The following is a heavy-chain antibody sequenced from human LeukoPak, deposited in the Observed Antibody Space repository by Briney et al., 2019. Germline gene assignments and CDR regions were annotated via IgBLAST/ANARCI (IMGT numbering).Heavy chain of an antibody. V-gene: IGHV4-34*01. CDR2: IYYSGST. CDR1: GGSFSGYY. CDR3: ARRAAYYDILTGYPGPFDY. D-gene: IGHD3-9*01. J-gene: IGHJ4*02. Sequence: SETLSLTCAVYGGSFSGYYWSWIRQPPGKGLEWIGSIYYSGSTYHNPSLKSRVTISVDTSKNQLSLKLSSVTAADTAVYYCARRAAYYDILTGYPGPFDYWGQGTLVTVSS.